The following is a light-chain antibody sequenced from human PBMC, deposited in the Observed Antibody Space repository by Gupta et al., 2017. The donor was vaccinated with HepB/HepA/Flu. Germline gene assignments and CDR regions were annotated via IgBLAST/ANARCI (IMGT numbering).Light chain of an antibody. J-gene: IGLJ3*02. CDR1: SLRSYY. CDR3: NARASSGNQLL. V-gene: IGLV3-19*01. CDR2: GEN. Sequence: SSELTQDPAVSVALGQTVRITCQGDSLRSYYASWYRQKPGQAPVLVGYGENKRPSGIPDRFSGSNSGITASLTITGAQAEDEADYYCNARASSGNQLLFGGGTKLTVL.